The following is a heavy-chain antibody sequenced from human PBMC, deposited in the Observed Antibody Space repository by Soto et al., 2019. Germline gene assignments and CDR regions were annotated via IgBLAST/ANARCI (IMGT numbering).Heavy chain of an antibody. Sequence: PGGSLRLSCEASGFTLSSYWMSWIRQAPGKGLEWVANTRQDGGQSYLVDSVQGRFTISRDNAKNSVYLQMNSLRGDDTAVYYCARELSGNYFTFELWGQGTMVTVSS. CDR1: GFTLSSYW. V-gene: IGHV3-7*03. CDR3: ARELSGNYFTFEL. CDR2: TRQDGGQS. J-gene: IGHJ3*01. D-gene: IGHD1-26*01.